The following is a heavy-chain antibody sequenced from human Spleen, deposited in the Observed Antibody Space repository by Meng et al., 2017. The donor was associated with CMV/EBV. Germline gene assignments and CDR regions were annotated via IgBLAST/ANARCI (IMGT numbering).Heavy chain of an antibody. J-gene: IGHJ5*02. CDR1: GYTFSSYG. V-gene: IGHV1-18*01. CDR3: ARDEITLFDP. CDR2: ISADNGNT. Sequence: KVSCKASGYTFSSYGISWVRQAPGQGLEWMGWISADNGNTNYAQKFQDRVTMTTDTSTSTVYMELRSLRSDDTAVYYCARDEITLFDPWGQGTLVTVSS. D-gene: IGHD3-16*01.